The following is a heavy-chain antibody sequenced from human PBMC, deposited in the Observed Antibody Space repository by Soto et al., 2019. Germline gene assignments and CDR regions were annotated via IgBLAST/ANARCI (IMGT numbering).Heavy chain of an antibody. CDR3: ARHIGGYYYDSSGYYYKAADAFDI. Sequence: SETLSLTCPVSGGSISSYYWSWIRQPPGKGLEWIGYIYYSGSTNYNPSLKSRVTISVDTSKNQFSLKLSSVTAADTAVYYCARHIGGYYYDSSGYYYKAADAFDIWGQGTMVTVSS. J-gene: IGHJ3*02. V-gene: IGHV4-59*08. CDR2: IYYSGST. CDR1: GGSISSYY. D-gene: IGHD3-22*01.